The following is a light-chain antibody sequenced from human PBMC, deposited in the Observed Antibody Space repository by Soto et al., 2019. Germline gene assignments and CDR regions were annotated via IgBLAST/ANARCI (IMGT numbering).Light chain of an antibody. J-gene: IGKJ1*01. CDR3: HQYNSFSPWT. Sequence: DIQMTQSPSTLSASVGDRVTITCRASQSIRSWLAWYQQKPGKATKLLISDASRLKSGVPSRFSGSGSGTEFTLTISSLQPDDCATYYCHQYNSFSPWTFGQGT. CDR1: QSIRSW. V-gene: IGKV1-5*01. CDR2: DAS.